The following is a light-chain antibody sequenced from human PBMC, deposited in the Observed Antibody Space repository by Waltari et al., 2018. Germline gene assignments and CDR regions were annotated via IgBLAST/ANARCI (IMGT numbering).Light chain of an antibody. Sequence: QSVLSQSPSASGTPGQRVTISCSGAFSNIGSNSVNWYQHLPGTAPRLHLYKNNMPACGVPDRFSGSKAGPSASLTINGLPCGDDGDYYCASWEDSLNGWVFGGGTNLAVL. J-gene: IGLJ3*02. CDR3: ASWEDSLNGWV. V-gene: IGLV1-44*01. CDR2: KNN. CDR1: FSNIGSNS.